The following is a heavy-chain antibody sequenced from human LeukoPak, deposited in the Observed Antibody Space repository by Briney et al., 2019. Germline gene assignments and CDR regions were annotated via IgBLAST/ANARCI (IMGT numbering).Heavy chain of an antibody. V-gene: IGHV1-69*04. Sequence: SVKVSCKASGGTFSSYAISWVRQAPGQGLEWMGRIIPILGIANYAQKFQGRVTITADKSTSTAYMELSSLRSEDTAVYYCARRGYDFWSGYLNWFDPWAREPWSPSPQ. CDR2: IIPILGIA. CDR1: GGTFSSYA. J-gene: IGHJ5*02. D-gene: IGHD3-3*01. CDR3: ARRGYDFWSGYLNWFDP.